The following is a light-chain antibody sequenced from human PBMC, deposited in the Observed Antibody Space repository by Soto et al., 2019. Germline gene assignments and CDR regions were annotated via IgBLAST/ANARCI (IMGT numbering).Light chain of an antibody. CDR1: SSNIGAGYD. CDR3: QSYDSSLSGWV. Sequence: QSVLTQPPSVSGAPGQRVTISCTGSSSNIGAGYDVHWYQQVPGTTPKLLIFNNNNRPSGVPDRFSGSKSGTSASLAITGLQAEDEADYHCQSYDSSLSGWVFGGGTKLTVL. CDR2: NNN. J-gene: IGLJ3*02. V-gene: IGLV1-40*01.